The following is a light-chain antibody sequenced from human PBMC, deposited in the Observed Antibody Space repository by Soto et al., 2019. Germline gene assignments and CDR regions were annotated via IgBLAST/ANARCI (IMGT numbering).Light chain of an antibody. V-gene: IGKV1-5*01. CDR3: QQYHEYW. CDR2: DAS. CDR1: QSVSTR. J-gene: IGKJ1*01. Sequence: DIQMTQSPSTLSGSVGDRVTITCRASQSVSTRLAWYQQKPGKAPKVLIYDASSWAGGVPSRFTGSGSGTEFTLTISSLQPDDFATYYCQQYHEYWFGQGTKVDIK.